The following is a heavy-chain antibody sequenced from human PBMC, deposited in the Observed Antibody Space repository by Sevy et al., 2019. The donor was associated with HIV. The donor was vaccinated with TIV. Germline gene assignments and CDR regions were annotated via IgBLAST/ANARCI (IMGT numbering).Heavy chain of an antibody. D-gene: IGHD6-19*01. J-gene: IGHJ4*02. Sequence: GGSLRLSCAASGFTFANYAMHWVRQAPGKGLEWVTVIWSDGSNDVYTDSVKGRFIISRDNSRNTLYLQMNNLRVEDTAVYYCMREGGWDEAPFDYWGQGALVTVSS. CDR1: GFTFANYA. CDR3: MREGGWDEAPFDY. V-gene: IGHV3-33*01. CDR2: IWSDGSND.